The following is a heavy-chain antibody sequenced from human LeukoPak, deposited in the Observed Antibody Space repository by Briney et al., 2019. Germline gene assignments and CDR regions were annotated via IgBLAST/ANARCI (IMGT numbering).Heavy chain of an antibody. J-gene: IGHJ5*02. Sequence: PGGSLRLSCAASGFTFSTYSMNWVRQAPGKGLEWVSSISSSSSSYIYDAASVRGRLTISRDNAKHSLDLQMNRLKAEDTAVYYCAGSLWFGDSGWFDPWGEGSLVAVCS. CDR3: AGSLWFGDSGWFDP. CDR2: ISSSSSSYI. CDR1: GFTFSTYS. V-gene: IGHV3-21*01. D-gene: IGHD3-10*01.